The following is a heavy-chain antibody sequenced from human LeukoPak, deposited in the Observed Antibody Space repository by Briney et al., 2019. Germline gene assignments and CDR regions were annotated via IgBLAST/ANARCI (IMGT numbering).Heavy chain of an antibody. D-gene: IGHD2-2*01. CDR2: TTTSGRYI. Sequence: GGSLRLSCIGSPLTFRSYSLNWVRQAPGKGLEWISSTTTSGRYIYYADSVKGRFTISRDNSKNTLYLQMNSLRAEDTAVYYCAKRYCSSTSCRWGSSWAVDYWGQGTLVTVSS. CDR1: PLTFRSYS. CDR3: AKRYCSSTSCRWGSSWAVDY. V-gene: IGHV3-23*01. J-gene: IGHJ4*02.